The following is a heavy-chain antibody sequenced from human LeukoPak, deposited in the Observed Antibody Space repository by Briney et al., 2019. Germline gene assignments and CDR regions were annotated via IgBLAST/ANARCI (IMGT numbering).Heavy chain of an antibody. CDR1: GFTFSSYG. V-gene: IGHV3-30*18. CDR2: ISYDGSNK. CDR3: AKDSKAVAYGYFDY. J-gene: IGHJ4*02. Sequence: PGGSLRLSCAASGFTFSSYGMHWVRQAPGKGLEWVAVISYDGSNKYYADSVKGRFTISRDNSKNTLYLQMNSLRAEDTAVYYCAKDSKAVAYGYFDYWGQGTLVTVSS. D-gene: IGHD6-19*01.